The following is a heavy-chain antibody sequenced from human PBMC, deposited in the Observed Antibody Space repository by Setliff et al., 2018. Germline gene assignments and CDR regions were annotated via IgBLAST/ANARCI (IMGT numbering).Heavy chain of an antibody. CDR3: ARRSQGRWYEVGWFDP. Sequence: SETLSLTCTVSGDSISSSNYYWAWIRQSPGQGLEWIGNIDYSGSNYYYNPSLKSRVTISVDTSKNQFSLKVNSVAAADTAIYYCARRSQGRWYEVGWFDPWGQGTLVTVSS. J-gene: IGHJ5*02. CDR2: IDYSGSNY. V-gene: IGHV4-39*01. CDR1: GDSISSSNYY. D-gene: IGHD6-13*01.